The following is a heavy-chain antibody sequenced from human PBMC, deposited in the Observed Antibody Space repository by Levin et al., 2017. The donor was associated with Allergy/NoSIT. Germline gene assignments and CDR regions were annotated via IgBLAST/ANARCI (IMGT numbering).Heavy chain of an antibody. D-gene: IGHD6-19*01. CDR3: AMTIAVAGTIAFDI. Sequence: SETLSLTCTVSGGSISSYYWSWIRQPAGKGLEWIGRIYTSGSTNYNPSLKSRVTMSVDTSKNQFSLKLSSVTAADTAVYYCAMTIAVAGTIAFDIWGQGTMVTVSS. CDR2: IYTSGST. CDR1: GGSISSYY. J-gene: IGHJ3*02. V-gene: IGHV4-4*07.